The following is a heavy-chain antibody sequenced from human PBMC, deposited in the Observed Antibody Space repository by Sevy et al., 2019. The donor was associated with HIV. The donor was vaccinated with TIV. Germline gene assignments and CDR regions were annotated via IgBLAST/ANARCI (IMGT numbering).Heavy chain of an antibody. CDR3: AKRERFLGGMDV. Sequence: GGSLRLSCAASGFTFDDYAMHWVRQAPGKVLEWVSGISWNSGSIGYAGSVKGRFTISRDNAKNSLYLQMNSLRAEDTALYYCAKRERFLGGMDVWGQGTTVTVSS. D-gene: IGHD3-3*01. J-gene: IGHJ6*02. V-gene: IGHV3-9*01. CDR1: GFTFDDYA. CDR2: ISWNSGSI.